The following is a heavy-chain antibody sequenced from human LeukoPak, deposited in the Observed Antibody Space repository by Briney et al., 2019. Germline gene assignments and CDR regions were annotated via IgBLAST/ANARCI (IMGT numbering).Heavy chain of an antibody. CDR1: GYIFTSYY. CDR3: ARSQDCSSTSCYLLADYYFDY. V-gene: IGHV1-46*01. CDR2: MNPSGGST. D-gene: IGHD2-2*01. Sequence: ASVKVSCNASGYIFTSYYMHWVRQAPGQGLEWMGIMNPSGGSTSYAQKFQGRVTMTRDTSTSTVYMELSSLRSEDTAVYYCARSQDCSSTSCYLLADYYFDYWGQGTLVTVSS. J-gene: IGHJ4*02.